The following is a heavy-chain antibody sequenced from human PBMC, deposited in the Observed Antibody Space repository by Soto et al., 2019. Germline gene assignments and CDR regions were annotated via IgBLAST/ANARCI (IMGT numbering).Heavy chain of an antibody. Sequence: SVKVSCKASGGTFSSYAISWVRQAPGQGLEWMGGIIPIFGTANYAQKFQGRVTITADKSTSTAYMELSSLRSEDTAVYYCANGLTLAYCGGDCSNNWFDPWGQGTLVTVSS. J-gene: IGHJ5*02. V-gene: IGHV1-69*06. CDR2: IIPIFGTA. CDR3: ANGLTLAYCGGDCSNNWFDP. CDR1: GGTFSSYA. D-gene: IGHD2-21*02.